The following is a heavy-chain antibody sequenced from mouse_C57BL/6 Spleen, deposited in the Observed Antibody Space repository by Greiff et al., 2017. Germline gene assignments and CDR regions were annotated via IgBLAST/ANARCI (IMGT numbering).Heavy chain of an antibody. V-gene: IGHV5-9*01. Sequence: DVQLVESGGGLVKPGGSLKLSCAASGFTFSSYTMSWVRQTPEKRLEWVATISGGGGNTYYPDSVKGRFTISRDNAKNTLYLQMSSLRSEDTALYYCARQNYGSRYAMDYWGQGTSVTVSS. D-gene: IGHD1-1*01. CDR3: ARQNYGSRYAMDY. CDR1: GFTFSSYT. J-gene: IGHJ4*01. CDR2: ISGGGGNT.